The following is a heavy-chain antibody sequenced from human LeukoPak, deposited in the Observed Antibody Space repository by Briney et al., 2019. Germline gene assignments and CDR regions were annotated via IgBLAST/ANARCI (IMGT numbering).Heavy chain of an antibody. D-gene: IGHD2-2*01. CDR2: ISSSSSTI. CDR1: GFTFSSYS. CDR3: ARDTGYCSSTSCYLLGGLSINWFDP. V-gene: IGHV3-48*02. J-gene: IGHJ5*02. Sequence: PGGSLRLSCAASGFTFSSYSMNWVRQAPGKGLEWVSYISSSSSTIYYADSVKGRFTISRDNAKNSLYLQMNSLRDEDTAVYYCARDTGYCSSTSCYLLGGLSINWFDPWGQGTLVTVSS.